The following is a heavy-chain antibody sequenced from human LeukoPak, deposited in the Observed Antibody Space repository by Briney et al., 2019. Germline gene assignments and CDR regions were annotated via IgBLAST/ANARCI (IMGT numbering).Heavy chain of an antibody. CDR3: ARDRGQQLVLGYYMDV. D-gene: IGHD6-13*01. Sequence: ASVKVSCKASGGTFSSYAISWVRQAPGQGLEWMGWISAYNGNTNYAQKLQGRVTMTTDTSTSTAYMELRSLRSDDTAVYYCARDRGQQLVLGYYMDVWGKGTTVTVSS. CDR1: GGTFSSYA. J-gene: IGHJ6*03. V-gene: IGHV1-18*01. CDR2: ISAYNGNT.